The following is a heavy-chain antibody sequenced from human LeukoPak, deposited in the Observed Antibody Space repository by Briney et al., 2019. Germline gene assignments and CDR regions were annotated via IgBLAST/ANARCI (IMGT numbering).Heavy chain of an antibody. D-gene: IGHD2-15*01. CDR1: GFTFSDYY. J-gene: IGHJ4*02. Sequence: PGGSLRHSCAASGFTFSDYYMSWVRQAPRKGLEWVSYISSSSSYTNYADSVNGRFTISRDNAKNSLYLQMNSLRTEDTAVYYCARVGYCSGGSCYSVDFDYWGQGTLVTVSS. V-gene: IGHV3-11*06. CDR2: ISSSSSYT. CDR3: ARVGYCSGGSCYSVDFDY.